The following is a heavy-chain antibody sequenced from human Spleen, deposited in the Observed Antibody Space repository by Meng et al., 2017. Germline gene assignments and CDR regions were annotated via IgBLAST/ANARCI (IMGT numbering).Heavy chain of an antibody. J-gene: IGHJ4*02. CDR2: IYYSGST. Sequence: QLQVGESGPGLVKPSETLSLPCTVSCGSISNSSYYWGWIRQPPGKGLEWIGSIYYSGSTYYNSSLRSRVTISVDTSKNQFSLKVTSVTAADTAVFYCARHKGYSYGYLYFDYWGQGTLVTVSS. CDR3: ARHKGYSYGYLYFDY. CDR1: CGSISNSSYY. D-gene: IGHD5-18*01. V-gene: IGHV4-39*01.